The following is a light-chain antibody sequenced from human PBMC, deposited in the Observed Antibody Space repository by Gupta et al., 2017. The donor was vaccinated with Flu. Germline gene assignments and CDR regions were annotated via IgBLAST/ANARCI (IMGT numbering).Light chain of an antibody. CDR1: QSISSY. J-gene: IGKJ3*01. Sequence: DIQMTQSPPSLSASVGDRVTITCRASQSISSYLNWYQQKPGKAPKLLIYAASSLQSGVPSRFSGSGSGTDFTLTISSRQPEDFATYYCQQSYSTPLFTFGHGTKVDIK. CDR3: QQSYSTPLFT. CDR2: AAS. V-gene: IGKV1-39*01.